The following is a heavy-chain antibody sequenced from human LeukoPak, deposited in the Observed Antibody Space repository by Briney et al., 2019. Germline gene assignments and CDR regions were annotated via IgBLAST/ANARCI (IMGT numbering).Heavy chain of an antibody. D-gene: IGHD4-17*01. CDR2: IIPIFGTA. J-gene: IGHJ4*02. Sequence: GSSVKVPCKASGGTFSSYAISWVRQAPGQGLEWMGGIIPIFGTANYAQKFQGRVTITTDESTSTAYMELSSLRSEDTAVYYCASGPQDYGDYGRELYYFDYWGQGTLVTVSS. V-gene: IGHV1-69*05. CDR3: ASGPQDYGDYGRELYYFDY. CDR1: GGTFSSYA.